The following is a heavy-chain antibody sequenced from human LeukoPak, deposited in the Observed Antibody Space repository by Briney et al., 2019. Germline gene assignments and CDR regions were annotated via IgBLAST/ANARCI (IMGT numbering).Heavy chain of an antibody. V-gene: IGHV3-21*01. CDR1: GFTFSSYS. CDR2: ISSSSSYI. Sequence: GGSLRLSCAASGFTFSSYSMNWVRQAPGKGLEWVSSISSSSSYIYYADSVKGRFTISRGNAKNSLYLQMNSLRAEDTAVYYCARDLGGSYSHGMDVWGQGTTVTVSS. J-gene: IGHJ6*02. CDR3: ARDLGGSYSHGMDV. D-gene: IGHD1-26*01.